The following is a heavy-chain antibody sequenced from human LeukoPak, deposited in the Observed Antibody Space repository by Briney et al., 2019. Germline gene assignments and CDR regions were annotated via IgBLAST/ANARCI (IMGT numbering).Heavy chain of an antibody. V-gene: IGHV4-38-2*02. CDR1: GYSISSNYH. CDR2: IYHSGST. CDR3: ARIAVAGTEWFDP. Sequence: SETLSLTCTVSGYSISSNYHWGWIRQPPGKGLEWIATIYHSGSTYYNPSLKSRVTISVDTSKNQFSLKMRSVTAADTAVYYCARIAVAGTEWFDPWGQGTLVTVSS. J-gene: IGHJ5*02. D-gene: IGHD6-19*01.